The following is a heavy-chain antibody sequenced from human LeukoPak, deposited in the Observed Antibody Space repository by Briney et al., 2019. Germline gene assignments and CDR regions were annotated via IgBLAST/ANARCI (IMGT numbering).Heavy chain of an antibody. CDR1: GGSFSGYY. J-gene: IGHJ3*02. CDR2: INHSGST. Sequence: SETLSLTCAVYGGSFSGYYWSWIRQPPGKGLEWIGEINHSGSTNYNPSLKSRVTISVDTSKNQFSLKLSSVTAADTAVYYCATSSRKYRRAFDIWGQGTMVTVSS. D-gene: IGHD6-6*01. CDR3: ATSSRKYRRAFDI. V-gene: IGHV4-34*01.